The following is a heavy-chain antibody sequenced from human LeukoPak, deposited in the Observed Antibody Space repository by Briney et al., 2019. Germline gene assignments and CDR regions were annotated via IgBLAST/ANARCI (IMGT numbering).Heavy chain of an antibody. Sequence: PSETLSLTCAVYGGSFSGYYWSWIRQPPGKGLEWIGEINHSGSTNYNPSLKSRVTISVDTSKNQFSLKLSSVTAADTAVYYCARTRAAGYSSGWYHYWDQGTLVTVSS. CDR1: GGSFSGYY. V-gene: IGHV4-34*01. J-gene: IGHJ4*02. CDR3: ARTRAAGYSSGWYHY. CDR2: INHSGST. D-gene: IGHD6-19*01.